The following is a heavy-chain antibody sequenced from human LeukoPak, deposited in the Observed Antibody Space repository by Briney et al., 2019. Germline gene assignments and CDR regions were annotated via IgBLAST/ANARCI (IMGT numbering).Heavy chain of an antibody. CDR3: ARQRGASGTINYFDP. J-gene: IGHJ5*02. D-gene: IGHD3-10*01. CDR1: GSSSPTYL. CDR2: NCPDAYDG. V-gene: IGHV5-51*01. Sequence: GEALRTSCETSGSSSPTYLNGGVRPIPRTGLGWGGINCPDAYDGRYSTSSQGQVIISADKSTRTAYSQWSSLKASDTATYYCARQRGASGTINYFDPWGQGTLVTVSS.